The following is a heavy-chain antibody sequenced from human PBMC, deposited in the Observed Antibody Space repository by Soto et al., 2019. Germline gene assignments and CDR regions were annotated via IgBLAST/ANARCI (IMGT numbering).Heavy chain of an antibody. Sequence: EVQLLESGGGLVQPGGSLRLSCAASGFTFSSYAMSWVRQAPGKGLEWVSAISGSGGSTYYADSVKGRFTISRDNSHNTPSLQITSLSAEDTAVYYCANVYRNSPTSPTYFWGQGTPLTVSS. CDR2: ISGSGGST. CDR1: GFTFSSYA. CDR3: ANVYRNSPTSPTYF. V-gene: IGHV3-23*01. J-gene: IGHJ4*02. D-gene: IGHD3-16*02.